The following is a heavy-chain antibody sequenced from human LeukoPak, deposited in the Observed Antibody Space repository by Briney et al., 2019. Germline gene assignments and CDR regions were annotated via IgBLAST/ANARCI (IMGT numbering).Heavy chain of an antibody. D-gene: IGHD1-26*01. Sequence: SETLSLTCTVSGGSISSYYWSWIRQPPGKGLEWIGYIYYNGSTNYNPSLKSRVTISVDTSKNQFSLKLSSVTAADTAVYYCARGGDDFDYWGQGTLVTVSS. CDR2: IYYNGST. J-gene: IGHJ4*02. V-gene: IGHV4-59*01. CDR1: GGSISSYY. CDR3: ARGGDDFDY.